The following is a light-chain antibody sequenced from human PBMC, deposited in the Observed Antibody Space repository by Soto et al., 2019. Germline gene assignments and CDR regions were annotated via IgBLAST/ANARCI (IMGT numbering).Light chain of an antibody. CDR1: QSVSSN. CDR3: QQNNDWPWT. CDR2: GAS. Sequence: EIVMTQSPGTLSVSPGERATLSCRAGQSVSSNLAWYQQRPGQAPRLLIYGASTRATGIPARFSGSGSGTEFTLTIRSLQSEDFAIYYCQQNNDWPWTSGQGTKVEIK. J-gene: IGKJ1*01. V-gene: IGKV3-15*01.